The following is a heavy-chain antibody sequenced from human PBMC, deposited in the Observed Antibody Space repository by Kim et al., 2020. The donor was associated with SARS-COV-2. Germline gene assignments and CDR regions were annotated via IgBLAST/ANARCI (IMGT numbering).Heavy chain of an antibody. CDR2: ISAYNGNT. D-gene: IGHD6-13*01. Sequence: ASVKVSCKASGYTFTSYGISWVRQAPGQGLEWMGWISAYNGNTNYAQKLQGRVTMTTDTSTSTAYMELRSLRSDDTTVYYCARGGSSWYSLDAFDIWGQGTMVTVSS. CDR1: GYTFTSYG. CDR3: ARGGSSWYSLDAFDI. V-gene: IGHV1-18*01. J-gene: IGHJ3*02.